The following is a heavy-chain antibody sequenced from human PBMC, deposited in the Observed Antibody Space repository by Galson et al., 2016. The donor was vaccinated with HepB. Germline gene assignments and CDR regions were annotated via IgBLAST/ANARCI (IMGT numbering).Heavy chain of an antibody. CDR3: ARDLPDDSVGYFYVFDL. CDR1: GFTSSDYH. J-gene: IGHJ3*01. V-gene: IGHV3-11*01. Sequence: SLRLSCAASGFTSSDYHMNWIRQAPGKGLEWISYISTSGNSMLYADSVRGRFSISRDNAKKSLYLQMTNLRAEDTAVYYCARDLPDDSVGYFYVFDLWGQGTTDSVSS. CDR2: ISTSGNSM. D-gene: IGHD5-18*01.